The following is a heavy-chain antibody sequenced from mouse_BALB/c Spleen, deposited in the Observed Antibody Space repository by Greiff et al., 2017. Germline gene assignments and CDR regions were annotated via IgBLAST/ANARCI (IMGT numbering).Heavy chain of an antibody. J-gene: IGHJ3*01. CDR3: ASGRDGYFQGWFAY. V-gene: IGHV3-6*02. D-gene: IGHD2-3*01. CDR2: ISYDGSN. Sequence: EVKLMESGPGLVKPSQSLSLTCSVTGYSITSGYYWNWIRQFPGNKLEWMGYISYDGSNNYNPSLKNRISITRDTSKNQFFLKLNSVTTEDTATYYCASGRDGYFQGWFAYWGQGTLVTVSA. CDR1: GYSITSGYY.